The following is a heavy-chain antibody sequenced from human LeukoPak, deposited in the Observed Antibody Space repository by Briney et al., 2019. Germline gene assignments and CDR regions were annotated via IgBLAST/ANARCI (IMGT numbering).Heavy chain of an antibody. CDR3: AGLVGATIGY. V-gene: IGHV4-39*01. CDR2: IYYSGST. D-gene: IGHD1-26*01. CDR1: GGSISSSSYY. J-gene: IGHJ4*02. Sequence: SETLSLTCTVSGGSISSSSYYWGWIRQPPGKGLEWIGSIYYSGSTYYNPSLKSRVTISVDTSKNQFSLKLSSVTAADTAVYYCAGLVGATIGYWGQGTLVTVSS.